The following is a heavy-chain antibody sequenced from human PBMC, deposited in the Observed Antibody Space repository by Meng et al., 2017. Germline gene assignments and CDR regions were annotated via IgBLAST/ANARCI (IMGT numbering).Heavy chain of an antibody. CDR3: VGGPYSGYKGHAFDI. CDR1: GGPISSSSYY. J-gene: IGHJ3*02. D-gene: IGHD5-12*01. CDR2: IYYSGST. Sequence: SETLSLTCTVSGGPISSSSYYWGWIRQPPGKGLEWIGSIYYSGSTYYNLSLKSRVTISVDTSKNQFSLKPSSVTAADAAVYYCVGGPYSGYKGHAFDIWGQGKMVTVSS. V-gene: IGHV4-39*07.